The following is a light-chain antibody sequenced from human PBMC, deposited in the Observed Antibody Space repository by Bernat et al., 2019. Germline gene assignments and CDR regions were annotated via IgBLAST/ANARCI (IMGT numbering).Light chain of an antibody. CDR3: SSSARSHNYV. Sequence: QSALTQPPSASGSPGQSVTISCTGTSFDVGGYNYVSWYQQHPDKAPKLIISEVSKRPSGVPDRFSGSKSGNTASLTVAGLQAEDEADYSCSSSARSHNYVFGTGTPVTLL. CDR1: SFDVGGYNY. J-gene: IGLJ1*01. V-gene: IGLV2-8*01. CDR2: EVS.